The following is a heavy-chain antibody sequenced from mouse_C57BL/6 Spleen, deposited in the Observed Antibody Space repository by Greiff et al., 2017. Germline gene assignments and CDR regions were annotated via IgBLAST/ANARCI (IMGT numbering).Heavy chain of an antibody. J-gene: IGHJ3*01. D-gene: IGHD2-4*01. CDR1: GFNIKDDY. Sequence: VQLQQSGAELVRPGASVKLSCKASGFNIKDDYMHWVKQRPDQGLEWIGWIDPENSDTEYASKFQGKATIAADTSSNTAFLQLSSLTSEDTAVYYCTTRYDYDGEFAYWGQGTLVTVSA. CDR2: IDPENSDT. CDR3: TTRYDYDGEFAY. V-gene: IGHV14-4*01.